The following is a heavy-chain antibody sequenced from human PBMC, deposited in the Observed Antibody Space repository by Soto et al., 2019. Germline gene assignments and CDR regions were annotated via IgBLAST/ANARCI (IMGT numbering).Heavy chain of an antibody. CDR3: ARRISHICDF. CDR1: GYTFGSAW. V-gene: IGHV5-51*01. Sequence: GESLKISCKAVGYTFGSAWIGWVRQMPGRGLEWIGIIKPGTPDIRYSPSVRGHVTISADEGLCTAYLQWYSLKASDTGMYYCARRISHICDFWGQGTLVTVSS. CDR2: IKPGTPDI. J-gene: IGHJ4*01. D-gene: IGHD3-3*02.